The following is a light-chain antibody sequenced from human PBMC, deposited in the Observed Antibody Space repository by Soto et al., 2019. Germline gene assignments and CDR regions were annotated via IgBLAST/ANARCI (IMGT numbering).Light chain of an antibody. J-gene: IGKJ3*01. V-gene: IGKV1-5*03. CDR3: QQSYSTPRS. CDR1: QSISNW. Sequence: DIQMTQSPSTLPASVGDRVTITCRASQSISNWLAWYQQKPGKAPKLLIHKASSLQSGVPSRFSGSGSGTDFTLTISSLQPEDFATYYCQQSYSTPRSFGPGTKVAIK. CDR2: KAS.